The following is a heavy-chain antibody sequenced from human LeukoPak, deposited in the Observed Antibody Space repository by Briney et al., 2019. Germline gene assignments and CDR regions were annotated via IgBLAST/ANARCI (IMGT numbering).Heavy chain of an antibody. V-gene: IGHV3-21*01. Sequence: GGSLRLSCAASGVTFSAYSMNWVRQAPGKGLEWVSSISSSGSYIYYADSVKGRFIISRDNAKNSLYLQMYSLGAEDTAVYYCARWHQLALDYWGQGTLVTVSS. CDR1: GVTFSAYS. CDR2: ISSSGSYI. CDR3: ARWHQLALDY. J-gene: IGHJ4*02. D-gene: IGHD6-13*01.